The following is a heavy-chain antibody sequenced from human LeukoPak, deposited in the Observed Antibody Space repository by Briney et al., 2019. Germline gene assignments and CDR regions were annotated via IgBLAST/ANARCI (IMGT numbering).Heavy chain of an antibody. CDR3: ARTTTKGLYFDY. CDR2: INHSGST. Sequence: PSETLSLTCAVYGGSFSGYYWSWIRQPPGKGLEWIGEINHSGSTNYNPSLKSQVTISVDTSKNQFSLKLSSVTAADTAVYYCARTTTKGLYFDYWGQGTLVTVSS. J-gene: IGHJ4*02. CDR1: GGSFSGYY. D-gene: IGHD4-17*01. V-gene: IGHV4-34*01.